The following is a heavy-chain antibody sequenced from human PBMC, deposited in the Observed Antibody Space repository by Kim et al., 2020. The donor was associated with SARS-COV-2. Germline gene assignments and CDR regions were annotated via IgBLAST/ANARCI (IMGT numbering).Heavy chain of an antibody. CDR2: IYYSGST. J-gene: IGHJ4*02. CDR1: GGSISSYY. CDR3: ARTSRGYSSGGDY. V-gene: IGHV4-59*01. Sequence: SETLSLTCTVSGGSISSYYCSWIRQSPGKGLEWIGYIYYSGSTNYNPSLKSRVTISLDTSKSQFSLKLSSVTAADTAVYYCARTSRGYSSGGDYWGQGTLVTVSS. D-gene: IGHD6-19*01.